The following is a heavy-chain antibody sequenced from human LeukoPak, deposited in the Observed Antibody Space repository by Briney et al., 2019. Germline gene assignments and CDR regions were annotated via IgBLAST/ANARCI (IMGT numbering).Heavy chain of an antibody. CDR2: ISGSGGST. CDR1: GFTFSSYA. CDR3: ARDSTGYWYFDL. V-gene: IGHV3-23*01. J-gene: IGHJ2*01. Sequence: GGSLRLSCAASGFTFSSYAMSWVRQAPGKGLEWVSAISGSGGSTYYADSVKGRFTVSRDNSKNTLYLQMNSRRAEDTAVYYCARDSTGYWYFDLWGRGTLVSVSS. D-gene: IGHD3-3*02.